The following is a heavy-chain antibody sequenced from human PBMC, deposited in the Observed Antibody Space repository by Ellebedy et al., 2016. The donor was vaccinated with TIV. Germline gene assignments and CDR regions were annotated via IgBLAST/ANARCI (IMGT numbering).Heavy chain of an antibody. CDR2: ISGSGGST. D-gene: IGHD3-16*02. Sequence: GGSLRLSCAASGFTFSSYWMNWVRQAPGKGLEWVSAISGSGGSTYYADSVKGRFTISRDNSKNTLYLQMNSLRAEDTALYYCAKTYRADYVWGSYRYPPYYFDYWGQGTLVTVSS. V-gene: IGHV3-23*01. J-gene: IGHJ4*02. CDR3: AKTYRADYVWGSYRYPPYYFDY. CDR1: GFTFSSYW.